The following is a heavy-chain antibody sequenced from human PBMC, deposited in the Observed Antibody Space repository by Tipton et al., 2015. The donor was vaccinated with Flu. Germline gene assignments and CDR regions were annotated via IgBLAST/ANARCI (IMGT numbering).Heavy chain of an antibody. CDR2: INPNSGGT. CDR1: GYTFTGYY. J-gene: IGHJ6*03. V-gene: IGHV1-2*02. CDR3: ARDYYDSSGYHDYMDV. D-gene: IGHD3-22*01. Sequence: QLVQSGAEVKKPGASVKVSCKASGYTFTGYYMHWVRQAPGQGLEWMGWINPNSGGTNYAQKFQGRVTMTRDTSISTAYMELSRLRSDDTAVYYCARDYYDSSGYHDYMDVWGKGTTVTVSS.